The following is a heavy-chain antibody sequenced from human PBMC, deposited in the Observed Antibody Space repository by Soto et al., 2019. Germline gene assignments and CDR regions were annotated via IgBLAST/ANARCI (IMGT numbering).Heavy chain of an antibody. Sequence: HPGGSLRLSCAASGFSFSSYEMSWVRQAPGKGLEWISYISRSGGTTYQADSVKGRFTISRDNAKNSLYLQMNSLRAEDTAGYYCAGGDLVVMKNGWTMDVWGQGTTVTVSS. V-gene: IGHV3-48*03. CDR2: ISRSGGTT. D-gene: IGHD2-15*01. CDR1: GFSFSSYE. CDR3: AGGDLVVMKNGWTMDV. J-gene: IGHJ6*02.